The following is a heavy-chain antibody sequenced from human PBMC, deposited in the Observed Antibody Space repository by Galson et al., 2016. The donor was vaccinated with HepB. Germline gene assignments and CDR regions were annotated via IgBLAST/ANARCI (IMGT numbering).Heavy chain of an antibody. Sequence: SLRLSCAASGFTFSSYGMHWVRQAPGKGLEWVAVIWYDGSNNYYEDSVKGRFTISRDNSKNTLYLQMNSLRAEDTAVYYCARGSNYFDYYYYGMDVWGQGTTVTVSS. D-gene: IGHD4-11*01. CDR1: GFTFSSYG. V-gene: IGHV3-33*01. CDR2: IWYDGSNN. J-gene: IGHJ6*02. CDR3: ARGSNYFDYYYYGMDV.